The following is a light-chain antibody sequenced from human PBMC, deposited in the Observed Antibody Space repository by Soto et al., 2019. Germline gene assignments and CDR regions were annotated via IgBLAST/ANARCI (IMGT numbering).Light chain of an antibody. CDR3: QQYNNWGLS. Sequence: IVMTQSPATLSVSPGDEVTLFCRASENVGTNLAWYQQKPGQAPRLLIYGSSTRATGIPATFSGSGSGTEFTLTISSLQSEESAIYYCQQYNNWGLSFGGGAKVEIK. V-gene: IGKV3D-15*01. CDR2: GSS. J-gene: IGKJ4*01. CDR1: ENVGTN.